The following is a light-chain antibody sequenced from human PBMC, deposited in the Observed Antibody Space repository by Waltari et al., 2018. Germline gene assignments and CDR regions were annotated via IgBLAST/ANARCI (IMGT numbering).Light chain of an antibody. Sequence: DIQLTQSPSSLSASVRDRVSITCRASQPITNYLNWYQQKPGKAPRLLIYDASNLQAGVPSRFSGSQSGTEFTFTIASLQPEDVATYYCQRYDNLPVFAFGPGTKLDIQ. J-gene: IGKJ3*01. V-gene: IGKV1-33*01. CDR1: QPITNY. CDR2: DAS. CDR3: QRYDNLPVFA.